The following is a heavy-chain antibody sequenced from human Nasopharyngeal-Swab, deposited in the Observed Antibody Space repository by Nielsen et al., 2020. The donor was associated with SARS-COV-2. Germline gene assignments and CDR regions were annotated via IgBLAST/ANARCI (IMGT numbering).Heavy chain of an antibody. CDR3: ARDRLTSQYYYDSSGYGY. Sequence: ASVKVSCKASGYTFTSYGISWVRQAPGQGLEWMGWISAYNGNTNYAQKLQGRVTMTTDTSTSTAYMKLRSLRSDDTAVYYCARDRLTSQYYYDSSGYGYWGQGTLVTVSS. V-gene: IGHV1-18*01. J-gene: IGHJ4*02. CDR1: GYTFTSYG. D-gene: IGHD3-22*01. CDR2: ISAYNGNT.